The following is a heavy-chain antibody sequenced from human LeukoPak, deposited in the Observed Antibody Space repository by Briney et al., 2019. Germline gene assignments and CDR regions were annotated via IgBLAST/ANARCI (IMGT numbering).Heavy chain of an antibody. V-gene: IGHV3-74*01. CDR3: ARENYWAMDV. CDR1: GFTFNAYW. CDR2: IKPDGSRT. J-gene: IGHJ6*02. Sequence: LAGGSLRLTCAASGFTFNAYWMRWVRQAPGKGLVWVSFIKPDGSRTNYADSVKDRFIISRDNAKNTLYLQMYNLRADDTAVYYCARENYWAMDVSGQGTTVTVSS. D-gene: IGHD2-8*02.